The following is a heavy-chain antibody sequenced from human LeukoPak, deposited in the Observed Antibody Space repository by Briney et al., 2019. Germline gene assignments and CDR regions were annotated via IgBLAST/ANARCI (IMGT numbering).Heavy chain of an antibody. J-gene: IGHJ6*03. CDR2: ISAYNGNT. D-gene: IGHD5-12*01. CDR3: ARVKLATIGGYYYYYYMDV. CDR1: GYTFTSYG. V-gene: IGHV1-18*01. Sequence: EASVKVSCKASGYTFTSYGISWVRQAPGQGLEWMGWISAYNGNTNYAQKLQGRVTMTTDTSTSTAYMELRSLRSDDTAVYYCARVKLATIGGYYYYYYMDVWGKGTTVTISS.